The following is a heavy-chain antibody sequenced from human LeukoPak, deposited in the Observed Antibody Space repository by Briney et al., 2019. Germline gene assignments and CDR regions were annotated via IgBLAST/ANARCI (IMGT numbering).Heavy chain of an antibody. D-gene: IGHD2-15*01. CDR1: GGTFSSYA. CDR3: AGAMEGYPHYMEV. J-gene: IGHJ6*03. Sequence: SVKVSCKASGGTFSSYAISWVRQAPGQGLEWMGRIIPIFGTANYAQKFQGRVTITTDESTSTAYMGLSSMRSGDTAGLGLAGAMEGYPHYMEVRGKRTTVTVSS. CDR2: IIPIFGTA. V-gene: IGHV1-69*03.